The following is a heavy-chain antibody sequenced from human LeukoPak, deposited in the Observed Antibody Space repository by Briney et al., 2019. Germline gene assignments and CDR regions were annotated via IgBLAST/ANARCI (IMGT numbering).Heavy chain of an antibody. V-gene: IGHV3-11*04. CDR1: GFPFSDYC. J-gene: IGHJ4*02. Sequence: GSLRLSCAASGFPFSDYCMSWIRPAPGKGLEWVSYISSSGSTIYYADSVKGRFTISRDNAKNSLYLQMNSLRAEDTAVYYCARDQYGDYEDYWGPGTLVTVSS. CDR2: ISSSGSTI. D-gene: IGHD4-17*01. CDR3: ARDQYGDYEDY.